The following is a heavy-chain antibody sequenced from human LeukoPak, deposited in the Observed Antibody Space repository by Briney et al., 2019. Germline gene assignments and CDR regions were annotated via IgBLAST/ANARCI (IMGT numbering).Heavy chain of an antibody. V-gene: IGHV1-2*02. Sequence: ASVKVSCKASGYTFTGYYMLWVRQAPGQGLEWMGWINPNSGGTNYAQKFHGRVTMTRDTSITTAYMELSRLRADDTAVYYCARDPITFGGVIVIPEILGMDVWGQGTTVTVSS. CDR2: INPNSGGT. J-gene: IGHJ6*02. CDR1: GYTFTGYY. D-gene: IGHD3-16*02. CDR3: ARDPITFGGVIVIPEILGMDV.